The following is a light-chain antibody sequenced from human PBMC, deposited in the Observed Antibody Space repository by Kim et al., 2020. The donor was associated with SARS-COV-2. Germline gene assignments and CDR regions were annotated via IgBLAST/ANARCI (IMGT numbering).Light chain of an antibody. J-gene: IGKJ2*01. CDR3: QQYGSSPYT. Sequence: LSPGESATLACRPSQSVSSCYLAWYQQKPGQAPRLLIYGASSRATGIPDRFSGSGSGTDFTLTISRLEPEDFAVYYCQQYGSSPYTFGQGTKLEI. CDR2: GAS. V-gene: IGKV3-20*01. CDR1: QSVSSCY.